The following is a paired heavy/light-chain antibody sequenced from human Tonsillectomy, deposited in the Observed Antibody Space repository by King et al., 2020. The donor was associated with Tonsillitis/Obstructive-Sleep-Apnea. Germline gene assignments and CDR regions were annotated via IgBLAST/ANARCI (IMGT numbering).Light chain of an antibody. V-gene: IGLV3-25*02. J-gene: IGLJ1*01. CDR3: QSGDSSGTFYV. Sequence: SYELTQPPSVSVSPGQTARITCSGDALPKQYGYWYQQKPGQAPVLVIYKDSERPSGIPERFSGSSSGTTVTLTISGVQAEDEADYYCQSGDSSGTFYVFGTGTKVTVL. CDR2: KDS. CDR1: ALPKQY.
Heavy chain of an antibody. J-gene: IGHJ3*02. CDR3: ARAPRTFSYAFDI. D-gene: IGHD1-7*01. Sequence: QVQLVESGGGVVQPGRSLRLSCAASRITFSSYAMHWVRQAPGKGLEWVAIISYDGSNKYFADSVKGRFTISRDNSKNTLYLQMNSLRPEDTAVYYCARAPRTFSYAFDIWGQGTMVTVSS. CDR2: ISYDGSNK. V-gene: IGHV3-30*04. CDR1: RITFSSYA.